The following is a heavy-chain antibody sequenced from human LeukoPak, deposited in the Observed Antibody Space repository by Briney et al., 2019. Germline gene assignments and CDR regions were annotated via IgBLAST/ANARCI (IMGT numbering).Heavy chain of an antibody. CDR2: ISSSGSTI. V-gene: IGHV3-11*04. CDR1: GFTFSDYY. Sequence: GGSLRLSCAASGFTFSDYYMSWIRQAPGKGLEWVSYISSSGSTIYYADSLKGRFTISRDNANNYLFLQMHSLRAEDTAIYYCARGSTYSSSPFDYWGQGILVTVSS. J-gene: IGHJ4*02. CDR3: ARGSTYSSSPFDY. D-gene: IGHD6-6*01.